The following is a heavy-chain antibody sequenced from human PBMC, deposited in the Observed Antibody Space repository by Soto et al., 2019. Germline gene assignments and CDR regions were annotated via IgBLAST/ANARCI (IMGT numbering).Heavy chain of an antibody. CDR2: ISYDGSNK. D-gene: IGHD6-13*01. CDR3: ASCSLIGAAASDY. CDR1: GFIFSSYA. V-gene: IGHV3-30-3*02. J-gene: IGHJ4*02. Sequence: VQLVEAGGGLVQPGGSLRLSCAASGFIFSSYAMHWVRQAPGKGLEWVAVISYDGSNKYYADSVKGRFTISRDNSKNTLYLQMNSLRAEDTAVYYCASCSLIGAAASDYWGQGTLVTVSS.